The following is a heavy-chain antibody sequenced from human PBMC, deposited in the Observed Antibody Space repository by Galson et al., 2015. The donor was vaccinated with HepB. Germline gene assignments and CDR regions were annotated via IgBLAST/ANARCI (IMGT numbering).Heavy chain of an antibody. J-gene: IGHJ4*02. CDR3: AKDPRVRFGGELSMVDDY. D-gene: IGHD3-16*02. Sequence: SLRLSCAASGFTFSSYAMSWVRQAPGKGLEWVSAISCSGGSTYYADSVKGRFTISRDNSKNTLYLQMNSLRAEDTAVYYCAKDPRVRFGGELSMVDDYWGQGTLVTVSS. CDR1: GFTFSSYA. CDR2: ISCSGGST. V-gene: IGHV3-23*01.